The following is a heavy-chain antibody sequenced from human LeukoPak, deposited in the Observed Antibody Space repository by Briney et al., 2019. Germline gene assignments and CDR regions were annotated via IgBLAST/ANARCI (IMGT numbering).Heavy chain of an antibody. CDR1: GGSFSDYY. CDR2: INHSGST. CDR3: ARARFGMLWFGGLDY. D-gene: IGHD3-10*01. V-gene: IGHV4-34*01. J-gene: IGHJ4*02. Sequence: SETLSLTCAVYGGSFSDYYWSWIRHPPGKGLEWIGEINHSGSTNYNPSLKSRVTISVDTSKNQFSLKLSSVTAADTAVYYCARARFGMLWFGGLDYWGQGTLVTVSS.